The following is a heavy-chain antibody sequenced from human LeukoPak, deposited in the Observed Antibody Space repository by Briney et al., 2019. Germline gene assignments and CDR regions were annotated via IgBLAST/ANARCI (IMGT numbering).Heavy chain of an antibody. CDR1: GYTFTSYY. CDR3: AGATVTTSFDY. D-gene: IGHD4-17*01. Sequence: GASVKVSFKASGYTFTSYYMHWVRQAPGQGLEWMGIINPSGGSTSYAQKFQGRVTMTRDTSTSTVYMELSSLRSEDTAVYYCAGATVTTSFDYWGQGTLVTVSS. J-gene: IGHJ4*02. V-gene: IGHV1-46*01. CDR2: INPSGGST.